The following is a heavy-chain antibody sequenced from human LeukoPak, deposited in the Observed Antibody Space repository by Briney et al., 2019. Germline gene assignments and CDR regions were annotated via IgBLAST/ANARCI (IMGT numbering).Heavy chain of an antibody. J-gene: IGHJ4*02. D-gene: IGHD2-2*01. V-gene: IGHV3-30-3*01. CDR2: IAYDGNNK. Sequence: GRSLRLSCAASGLIFNDYAMHWVRQAPGKGLEWVAVIAYDGNNKYYADSVKGRFTISRDYSKNTMYLQVNSLRAEDTAVYYCARDYSPAAIAGDYYFDYWGQGTLVTVSS. CDR1: GLIFNDYA. CDR3: ARDYSPAAIAGDYYFDY.